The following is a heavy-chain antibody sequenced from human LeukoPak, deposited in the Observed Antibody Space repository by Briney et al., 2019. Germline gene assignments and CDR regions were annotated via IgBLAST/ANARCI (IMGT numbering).Heavy chain of an antibody. J-gene: IGHJ4*02. CDR2: ISYDGSNK. CDR1: GFTFSSYG. D-gene: IGHD6-19*01. Sequence: PGGSLRLSCAASGFTFSSYGMHWVRQAPGKGLEWVAVISYDGSNKYYADSVKGRFTISRDNSKNTLYLQMNSLRAEDTAVYYCAKDRRVWYSSGCLDYWGQGTLVTVSS. CDR3: AKDRRVWYSSGCLDY. V-gene: IGHV3-30*18.